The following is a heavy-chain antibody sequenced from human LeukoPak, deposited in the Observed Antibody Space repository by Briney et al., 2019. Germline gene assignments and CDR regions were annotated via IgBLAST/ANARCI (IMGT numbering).Heavy chain of an antibody. V-gene: IGHV3-48*03. CDR1: GFTFSSFE. J-gene: IGHJ6*03. CDR2: ISTSGSTK. D-gene: IGHD6-13*01. Sequence: PGGSLRLSCAASGFTFSSFEMNWVRQAPGRGLEWLSHISTSGSTKYYANPVKGRFTISRDNAENSVYLQMSSLTAEDTGLYYCARDATTAVGWVYMDVWGKGTTVTISS. CDR3: ARDATTAVGWVYMDV.